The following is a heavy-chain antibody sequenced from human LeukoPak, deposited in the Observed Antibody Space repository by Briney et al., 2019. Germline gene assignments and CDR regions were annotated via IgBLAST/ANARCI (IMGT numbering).Heavy chain of an antibody. Sequence: SETLSLTCAVYGGSFSGYYWSWIRQPPGKGLEWIGEINHSGSTNYNPSLKSRVTISVDTSKNQFSLKLSSVTAADTAVYYCARGPDYYDSSGYTYFDYWGQGTLVTVSS. CDR2: INHSGST. D-gene: IGHD3-22*01. CDR1: GGSFSGYY. V-gene: IGHV4-34*01. CDR3: ARGPDYYDSSGYTYFDY. J-gene: IGHJ4*02.